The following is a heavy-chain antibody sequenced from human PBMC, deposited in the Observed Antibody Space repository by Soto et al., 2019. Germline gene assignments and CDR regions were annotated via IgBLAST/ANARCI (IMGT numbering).Heavy chain of an antibody. CDR2: IYYSGST. V-gene: IGHV4-59*01. Sequence: PSETLSLTCTFSGGSISSYYWSLIRQPPGKGLEWIGYIYYSGSTNYNPSLKSRVTISVDTSKNQFSLKLSSVTAADTAVYYCARELVRGVHYYYYGMDVWGQGTTVTVSS. CDR1: GGSISSYY. CDR3: ARELVRGVHYYYYGMDV. J-gene: IGHJ6*02. D-gene: IGHD3-10*01.